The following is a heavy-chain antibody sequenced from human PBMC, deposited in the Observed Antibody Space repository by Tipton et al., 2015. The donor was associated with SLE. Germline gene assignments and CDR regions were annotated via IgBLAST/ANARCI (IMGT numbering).Heavy chain of an antibody. V-gene: IGHV3-15*01. Sequence: SLRLSCAASGFTFSSYRMSWVRQAAGKGLEWVGRIKSKTAGGTTDYAAPVKGRFSISRDDSKDTLYLQMDSLKTEDTAVYYCTTGRTLWGQGTLVSVSS. J-gene: IGHJ3*01. CDR3: TTGRTL. D-gene: IGHD3/OR15-3a*01. CDR1: GFTFSSYR. CDR2: IKSKTAGGTT.